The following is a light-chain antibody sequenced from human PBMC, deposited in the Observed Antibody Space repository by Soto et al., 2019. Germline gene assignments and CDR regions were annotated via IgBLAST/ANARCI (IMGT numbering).Light chain of an antibody. Sequence: DIQMSQSPATLSATVGDRVTITCRASQSISRWLTWYQQKPGKAPKLLIYEASSLESGVPSRFSGSGSGTDFTLTISSLQSEDFAVYYCQQYNTWRSISFGQGTLLEIK. CDR1: QSISRW. J-gene: IGKJ5*01. V-gene: IGKV1-5*01. CDR2: EAS. CDR3: QQYNTWRSIS.